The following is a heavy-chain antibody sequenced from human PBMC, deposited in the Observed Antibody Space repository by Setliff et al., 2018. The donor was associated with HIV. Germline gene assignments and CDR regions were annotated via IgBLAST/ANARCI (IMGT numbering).Heavy chain of an antibody. Sequence: GGSLRLSCVVSGFNFKSGWMTWVRQAPGKGLEWVANIKQDGSEKYYGDSVQGRFTVSRDNAENSVYLQMNSLRAEDTAVYYCARDGGGYWGQGTLVTVSS. CDR1: GFNFKSGW. D-gene: IGHD3-16*01. CDR2: IKQDGSEK. J-gene: IGHJ4*02. V-gene: IGHV3-7*01. CDR3: ARDGGGY.